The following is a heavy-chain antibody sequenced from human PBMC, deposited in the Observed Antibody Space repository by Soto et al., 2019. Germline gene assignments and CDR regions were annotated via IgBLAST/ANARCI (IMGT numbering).Heavy chain of an antibody. CDR3: ARAEGCLVGAG. Sequence: QVQLVESGGGVVQPGRSLRLSCAASGFTFSSYAMHWVRQAPGKGLEWVAVISYDGSNKYYADSVKGRFTISRDNSKNTLYLQMNSLRAEETAVYYCARAEGCLVGAGWGQGTLVTVSS. D-gene: IGHD1-26*01. V-gene: IGHV3-30-3*01. CDR2: ISYDGSNK. J-gene: IGHJ4*02. CDR1: GFTFSSYA.